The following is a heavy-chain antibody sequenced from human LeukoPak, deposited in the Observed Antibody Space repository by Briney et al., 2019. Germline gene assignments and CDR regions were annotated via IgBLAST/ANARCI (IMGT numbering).Heavy chain of an antibody. CDR1: GGSISSGGYS. Sequence: PSETLSLTCAVSGGSISSGGYSWSWIRQPPGRGMEWIAHIYYTGNTYFNPSLKSRVTISVDTSKNQFSLRLTSVTAADTAVYYCARSPTKRVPEDYWGQGTLVTVSS. V-gene: IGHV4-30-4*07. CDR2: IYYTGNT. CDR3: ARSPTKRVPEDY. J-gene: IGHJ4*02. D-gene: IGHD2-2*01.